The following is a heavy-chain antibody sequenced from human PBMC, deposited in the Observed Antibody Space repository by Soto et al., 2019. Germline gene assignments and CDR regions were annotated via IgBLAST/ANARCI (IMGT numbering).Heavy chain of an antibody. V-gene: IGHV3-23*01. CDR1: GFTFSSYA. CDR2: ISGSGGST. CDR3: ALSWVQLVSFDYYGMDV. Sequence: PGGSLRLSCAASGFTFSSYAMSWVRQAPGKGLEWVSAISGSGGSTYYADSVKGRFTISRDNSKNTLYLQMNSLRAEDTAVYYCALSWVQLVSFDYYGMDVWGQATTVTVSS. D-gene: IGHD6-6*01. J-gene: IGHJ6*02.